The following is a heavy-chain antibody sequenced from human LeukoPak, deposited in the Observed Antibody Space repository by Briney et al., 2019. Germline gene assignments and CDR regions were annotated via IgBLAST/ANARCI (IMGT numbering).Heavy chain of an antibody. V-gene: IGHV3-7*03. CDR3: ARRYFDY. CDR2: IKGDGSEK. CDR1: GFTLSTYW. J-gene: IGHJ4*02. Sequence: GGSLRLSCAASGFTLSTYWMNWVRQAPGKGLEWVADIKGDGSEKYYVDSVKGRFTISRDNAKNSLYLQMNSLRAEDTAVYYCARRYFDYWGQGILVTVSS.